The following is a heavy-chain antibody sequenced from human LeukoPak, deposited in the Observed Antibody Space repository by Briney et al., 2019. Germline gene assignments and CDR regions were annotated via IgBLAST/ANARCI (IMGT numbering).Heavy chain of an antibody. CDR3: ASCSGGSCYSKSFDY. D-gene: IGHD2-15*01. J-gene: IGHJ4*02. Sequence: SDTLSLTCAVYGGSFSGYYWSWIRQPPGKGLEWIGEINHSGSTNYNPSIKSRVTISVDTSKNQFSLKLSSVTAADTAVYYCASCSGGSCYSKSFDYWGQGTLVTVSS. V-gene: IGHV4-34*01. CDR2: INHSGST. CDR1: GGSFSGYY.